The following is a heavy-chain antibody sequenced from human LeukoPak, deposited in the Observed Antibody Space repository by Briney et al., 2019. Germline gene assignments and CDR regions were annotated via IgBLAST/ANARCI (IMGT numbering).Heavy chain of an antibody. D-gene: IGHD4-17*01. Sequence: PGGSLRLSXAASGFTFSSYGMHWVRQAPGKGLEWVAFIRYDGSNKYYADSVKGRFTISRDNSKNTLYLQMNSLRAEDTAVYYCANLLEMTTVTENAFDIWGQGTMVTVSS. CDR3: ANLLEMTTVTENAFDI. CDR1: GFTFSSYG. J-gene: IGHJ3*02. V-gene: IGHV3-30*02. CDR2: IRYDGSNK.